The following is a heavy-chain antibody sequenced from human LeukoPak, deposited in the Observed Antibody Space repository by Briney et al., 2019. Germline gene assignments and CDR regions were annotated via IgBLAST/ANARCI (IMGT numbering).Heavy chain of an antibody. CDR1: GFTFSTYW. CDR3: ATLLGGSDD. V-gene: IGHV3-48*04. CDR2: ISSSGTTI. J-gene: IGHJ4*02. D-gene: IGHD3-16*01. Sequence: GGSLRLSCAASGFTFSTYWMHWVRQAPGKGLEWVSYISSSGTTIYYADSVKGRFTISRDNAKNSLYLQMNSLRAEDTAVYYCATLLGGSDDWGQGTLVTVSS.